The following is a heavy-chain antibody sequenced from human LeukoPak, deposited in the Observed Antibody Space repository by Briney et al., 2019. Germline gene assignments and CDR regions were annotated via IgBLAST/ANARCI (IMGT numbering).Heavy chain of an antibody. D-gene: IGHD3-22*01. CDR1: GFTFSSYA. Sequence: GGSLRLSCAASGFTFSSYAMSWVRQAPGKGLEWVSAISGSGGSTYYADSVKGRFTISRDNSKNTLYLQMNSLRAEDTAVCYCATERAYYYDSSGYYYLDYWGQGTLVTVSS. CDR3: ATERAYYYDSSGYYYLDY. J-gene: IGHJ4*02. V-gene: IGHV3-23*01. CDR2: ISGSGGST.